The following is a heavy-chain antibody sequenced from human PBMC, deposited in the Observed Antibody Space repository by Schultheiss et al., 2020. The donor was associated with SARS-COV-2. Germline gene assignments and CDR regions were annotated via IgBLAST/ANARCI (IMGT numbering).Heavy chain of an antibody. CDR2: INSDGSST. CDR3: ARDGGFCSSASCQNRGYFYYMDV. V-gene: IGHV3-74*01. J-gene: IGHJ6*03. CDR1: GFTFSSYW. D-gene: IGHD2-2*01. Sequence: GGSLRLSCAASGFTFSSYWMHWVRQAPGKGLVWVSRINSDGSSTSYADSVKGRFTISRDSSKNTMFLQMNSLRPEDTAVFYCARDGGFCSSASCQNRGYFYYMDVWGRGTTVTVSS.